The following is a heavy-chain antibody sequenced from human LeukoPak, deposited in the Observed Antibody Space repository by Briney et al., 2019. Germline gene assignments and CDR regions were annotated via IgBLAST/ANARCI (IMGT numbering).Heavy chain of an antibody. D-gene: IGHD5-18*01. V-gene: IGHV3-53*01. CDR2: IYSGGGT. J-gene: IGHJ4*02. Sequence: PGGSLRLSCAASGFTVSSNYMSWVRQAPGKGLEWVSVIYSGGGTYYADSVKARFTISRDNSKNTLYLQMNSLRAEDTAVYYCAAAGYSSADFDYWGQGTLVTVSS. CDR1: GFTVSSNY. CDR3: AAAGYSSADFDY.